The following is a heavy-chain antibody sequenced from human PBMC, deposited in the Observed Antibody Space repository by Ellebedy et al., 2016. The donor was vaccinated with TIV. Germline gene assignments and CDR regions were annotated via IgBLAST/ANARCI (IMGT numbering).Heavy chain of an antibody. CDR2: INPYSGDT. Sequence: ASVKVSCKASGYSFTGYYVHWVRQAPGQGLEWMGWINPYSGDTNYAQEFQGRVTMTGDTSISTAYMELSRLTSDDTAVYYCARVPGSEDWFDPWGQGTLVTVSS. V-gene: IGHV1-2*02. J-gene: IGHJ5*02. CDR1: GYSFTGYY. CDR3: ARVPGSEDWFDP.